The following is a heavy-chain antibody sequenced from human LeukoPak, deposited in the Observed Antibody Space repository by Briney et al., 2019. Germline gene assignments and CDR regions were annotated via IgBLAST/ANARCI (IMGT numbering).Heavy chain of an antibody. CDR3: GRVIRIFGLAAAFDN. V-gene: IGHV4-59*08. D-gene: IGHD3-3*02. Sequence: SETLSLTCTVSGGSISSYYWSWIRQPPGKGLEWIGYIYYSGSTNYNPSLKSRVTISVDTSKNQFSLKLSSVTAADRALNYWGRVIRIFGLAAAFDNGAQETWFTVSS. CDR2: IYYSGST. J-gene: IGHJ4*02. CDR1: GGSISSYY.